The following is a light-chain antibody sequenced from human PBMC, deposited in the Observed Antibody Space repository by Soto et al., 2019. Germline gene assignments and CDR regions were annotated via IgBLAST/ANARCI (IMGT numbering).Light chain of an antibody. CDR3: AAWDDSLNGVV. V-gene: IGLV1-44*01. CDR1: SSNIGSNT. Sequence: QSVLTQPPSASGTPGQRVTISCSGSSSNIGSNTVNWYQQLPGTAPKLLIYNNNQRPSGVPDRFSGSKFGTSASLAISGLQSEDEADYYCAAWDDSLNGVVFGGGTKRTVL. J-gene: IGLJ2*01. CDR2: NNN.